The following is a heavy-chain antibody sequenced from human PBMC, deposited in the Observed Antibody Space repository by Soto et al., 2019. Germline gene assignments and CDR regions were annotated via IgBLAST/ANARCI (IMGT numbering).Heavy chain of an antibody. J-gene: IGHJ5*02. Sequence: SVKVSCKASGGTFSSYAISWVRQAPGQGLEWMGGIIPIFGTANYAQKFQGRVTITADESTSTAYMELSSLRSEDTAVYYCARGATYYDSTVLDNWFDPWGQGTLVTVSS. CDR3: ARGATYYDSTVLDNWFDP. CDR1: GGTFSSYA. V-gene: IGHV1-69*13. D-gene: IGHD3-3*01. CDR2: IIPIFGTA.